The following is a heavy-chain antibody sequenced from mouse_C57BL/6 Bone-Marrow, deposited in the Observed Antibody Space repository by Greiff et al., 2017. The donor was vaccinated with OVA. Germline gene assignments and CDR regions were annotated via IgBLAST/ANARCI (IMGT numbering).Heavy chain of an antibody. CDR2: INPSTGGT. V-gene: IGHV1-42*01. D-gene: IGHD3-2*02. Sequence: EVQLQQSGPELVKPGASVKISCKASGYSFTGYYMNWVKQSPEKSLEWIGEINPSTGGTTYNQKFKAKATLTVDKSSSTAYMQLKSLTSEDSAVYYCARSGLGLGSSGFAWFAYWGQGTLVTVSA. J-gene: IGHJ3*01. CDR1: GYSFTGYY. CDR3: ARSGLGLGSSGFAWFAY.